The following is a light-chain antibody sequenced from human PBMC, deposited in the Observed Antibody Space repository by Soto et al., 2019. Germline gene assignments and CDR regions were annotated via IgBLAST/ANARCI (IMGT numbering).Light chain of an antibody. Sequence: RITITCRASQGISSYLAWYQQKPGKAPKLLIYAASSLQSGVPSRFSGSGSGIDLTLTISRLQPADFAIYHCQQTYTPLWITLGPGTRLEIK. CDR1: QGISSY. CDR3: QQTYTPLWIT. J-gene: IGKJ5*01. CDR2: AAS. V-gene: IGKV1-39*01.